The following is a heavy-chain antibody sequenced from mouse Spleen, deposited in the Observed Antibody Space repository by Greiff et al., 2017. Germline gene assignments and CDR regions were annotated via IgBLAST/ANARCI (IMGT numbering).Heavy chain of an antibody. D-gene: IGHD2-2*01. Sequence: EVQLQESGPGLVKPSQSLSLTCSVTGYSITSGYYWYWIRQPPGNKLEWMGVISYDGSNNYNPTLKNRISITRDTSKNQFFLKLSSVTTEDTATYYCASVYGYGWYFDVWGAGTTVTVSS. V-gene: IGHV3-6*01. CDR1: GYSITSGYY. CDR3: ASVYGYGWYFDV. J-gene: IGHJ1*01. CDR2: ISYDGSN.